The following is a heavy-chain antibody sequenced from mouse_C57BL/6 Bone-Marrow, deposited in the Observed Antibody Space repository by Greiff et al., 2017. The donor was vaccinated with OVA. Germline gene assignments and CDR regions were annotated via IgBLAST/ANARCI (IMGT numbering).Heavy chain of an antibody. D-gene: IGHD4-1*01. CDR3: ARFRWDSYFDY. CDR1: GYSFTSYY. V-gene: IGHV1-66*01. J-gene: IGHJ2*01. CDR2: IYPGSGNT. Sequence: QVQLQQSGPELVKPGASVKISCKASGYSFTSYYIHWVKQRPGQGLEWIGWIYPGSGNTKYNEKFKGKATLTADTSSSTAYMQLSSLTSEDSAVYYCARFRWDSYFDYWGQGTTLTVSS.